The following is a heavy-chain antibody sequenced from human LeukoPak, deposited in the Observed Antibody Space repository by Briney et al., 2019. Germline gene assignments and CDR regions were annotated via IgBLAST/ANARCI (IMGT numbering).Heavy chain of an antibody. CDR1: GGSISSGGYY. Sequence: SETLSLTCTVSGGSISSGGYYWSWIRQHPGKGLEWIGYIHYSGSTYYNPSLKSRVTISVDTSKNQISLKLRYVTAADTAVYYCARTYMTSARFDPWGQGTLVTVSS. V-gene: IGHV4-31*03. J-gene: IGHJ5*02. CDR3: ARTYMTSARFDP. D-gene: IGHD2-21*02. CDR2: IHYSGST.